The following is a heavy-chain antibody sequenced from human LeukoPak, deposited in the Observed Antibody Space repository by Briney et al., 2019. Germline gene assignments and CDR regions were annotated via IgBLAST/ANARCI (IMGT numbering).Heavy chain of an antibody. CDR1: GGSINSRIYY. CDR2: FYYSGST. V-gene: IGHV4-39*01. D-gene: IGHD5/OR15-5a*01. CDR3: ARQYGVYVGYDYYYMDV. J-gene: IGHJ6*03. Sequence: PSETLSLTCTVSGGSINSRIYYWGWIRQPPGKGLEWIGTFYYSGSTYYNPSLKSRVTISVDTSKNQFSLKLSSVTAADTAVYYCARQYGVYVGYDYYYMDVWGKGTTVTVSS.